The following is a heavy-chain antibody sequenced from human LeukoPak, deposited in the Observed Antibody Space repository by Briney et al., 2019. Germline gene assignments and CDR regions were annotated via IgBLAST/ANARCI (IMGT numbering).Heavy chain of an antibody. D-gene: IGHD3-10*02. J-gene: IGHJ6*04. Sequence: GGSLRLSCAVSGFTVRSNYMNWVRQAPGKGLEWVSVIYSDGTTYYADPVKGRFTISRDNAKNSLYLQMNSLRAEDTAVYYCAELGITMIGGVWGKGTTVTISS. V-gene: IGHV3-66*01. CDR3: AELGITMIGGV. CDR1: GFTVRSNY. CDR2: IYSDGTT.